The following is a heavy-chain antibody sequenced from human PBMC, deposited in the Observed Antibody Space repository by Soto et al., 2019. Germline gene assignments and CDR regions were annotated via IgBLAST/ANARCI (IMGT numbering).Heavy chain of an antibody. D-gene: IGHD6-19*01. CDR3: ARDTEQWLVQPPSFDP. CDR1: GFTFSSYS. CDR2: ISSSSSYI. J-gene: IGHJ5*02. Sequence: GGSLRLSCAASGFTFSSYSMSWVRQAPGKGLEWVSSISSSSSYIYYADSVKGRFTISRDNAKNSLYLQMNSLRAEDTAVYYCARDTEQWLVQPPSFDPWGQGTLVTVSS. V-gene: IGHV3-21*01.